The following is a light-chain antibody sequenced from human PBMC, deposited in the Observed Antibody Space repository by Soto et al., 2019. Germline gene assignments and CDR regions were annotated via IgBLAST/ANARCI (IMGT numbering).Light chain of an antibody. J-gene: IGKJ4*01. CDR3: QQYHTLPIT. Sequence: VFTQSPDTLSWSPGERAILSCRASQLISSYLAWYQHRPGQAPRLLIEDASNRATGIPARFSGSGSGTEFTLTISSLQSEDCALYYCQQYHTLPITFGGGTKVDIK. V-gene: IGKV3D-15*01. CDR2: DAS. CDR1: QLISSY.